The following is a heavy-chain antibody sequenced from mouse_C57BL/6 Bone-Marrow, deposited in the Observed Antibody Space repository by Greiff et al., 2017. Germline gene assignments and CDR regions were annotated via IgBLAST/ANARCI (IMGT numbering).Heavy chain of an antibody. J-gene: IGHJ2*01. V-gene: IGHV5-17*01. D-gene: IGHD1-1*01. CDR2: ISSGSRTI. CDR1: GFTFSDYG. Sequence: EVKLVESGGGLVKPGGSLQLSCAASGFTFSDYGMHWVRQAPEKGLEWVAYISSGSRTIYYADTVKGRFTISRDIAQTPLFLQMTSLRSEDTAMYYSARRPYYGSSYGYFDDWGQGTTRTGSS. CDR3: ARRPYYGSSYGYFDD.